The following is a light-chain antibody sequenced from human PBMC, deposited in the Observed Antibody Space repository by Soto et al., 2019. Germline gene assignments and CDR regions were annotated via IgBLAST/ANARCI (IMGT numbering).Light chain of an antibody. Sequence: ALKLTQSPSSLSASVGDRVTITCRASQGISSALAWYQQKPGKAPKLLIYDASSLESGVPSRFSGSGSGTDFTLTISSLQPEDFATYYCQQFNSYPYTFGQGTKLEIK. CDR2: DAS. J-gene: IGKJ2*01. CDR1: QGISSA. V-gene: IGKV1-13*02. CDR3: QQFNSYPYT.